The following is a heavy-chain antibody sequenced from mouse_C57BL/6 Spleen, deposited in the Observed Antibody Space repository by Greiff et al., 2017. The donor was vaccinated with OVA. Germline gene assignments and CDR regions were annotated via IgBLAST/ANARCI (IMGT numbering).Heavy chain of an antibody. D-gene: IGHD1-1*01. CDR3: AGWGGSSYVGY. CDR2: IYPGDGDT. J-gene: IGHJ2*01. V-gene: IGHV1-82*01. Sequence: QVQLQQSGPELVKPGASVKISCKASGYAFSSSWMNWVKQRPGKGLEWIGRIYPGDGDTNYNGKFKGKATLTADKSSSTAYMQLSSLTSEDSAVYFCAGWGGSSYVGYWGKGTTLTVSS. CDR1: GYAFSSSW.